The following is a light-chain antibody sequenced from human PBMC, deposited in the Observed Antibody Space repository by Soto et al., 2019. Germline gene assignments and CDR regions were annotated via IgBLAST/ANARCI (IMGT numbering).Light chain of an antibody. V-gene: IGKV3-15*01. CDR2: GAS. Sequence: EIVMTQSPATLSVSPGERATLSCRASQTVIRNLAWYQQKPGQTPRLLIFGASTRATGIPARFSCSGSGTEFTLTISSLQPEDFAVYYCQQYAVWPPQTFGQGTKVEIK. CDR1: QTVIRN. J-gene: IGKJ1*01. CDR3: QQYAVWPPQT.